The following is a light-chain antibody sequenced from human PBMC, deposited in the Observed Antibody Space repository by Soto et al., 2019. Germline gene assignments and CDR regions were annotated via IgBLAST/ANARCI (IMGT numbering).Light chain of an antibody. CDR3: QQYGSSCIT. V-gene: IGKV3-20*01. CDR1: QSVSSSY. Sequence: EIVLTQSPGTLSLSPGERATLSCRASQSVSSSYLAWYQQKPGQAPRLLIYGASSRATGIPDRFSGSGSGTDFTLTISRPEPEDFAVYYCQQYGSSCITFGQGTHWRL. CDR2: GAS. J-gene: IGKJ5*01.